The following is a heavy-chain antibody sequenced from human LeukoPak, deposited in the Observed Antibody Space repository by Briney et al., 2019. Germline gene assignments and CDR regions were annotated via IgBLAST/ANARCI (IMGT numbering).Heavy chain of an antibody. CDR2: ISYDGSNK. CDR1: GFTFSTYA. Sequence: PGGSLRLSCAASGFTFSTYAMHWVRQAPGKGLEWVAIISYDGSNKFYADSVKGRFTISRDNAKNTLYLQMNSLRAEDTAVYYCEGMGYGSGSRDYWGQGTLVTVSS. CDR3: EGMGYGSGSRDY. J-gene: IGHJ4*02. V-gene: IGHV3-30-3*01. D-gene: IGHD3-10*01.